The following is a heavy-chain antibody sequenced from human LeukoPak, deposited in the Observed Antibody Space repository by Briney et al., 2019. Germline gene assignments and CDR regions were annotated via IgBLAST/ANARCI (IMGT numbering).Heavy chain of an antibody. CDR3: ARLNGGN. J-gene: IGHJ4*02. Sequence: SETLSLTCTVSGDSISTYYWSWIRQPPGKGLEWIGYIDYSGSTAYNPSLNGRVAVSLDASKNQFSLKLRSVTAADTAVYYCARLNGGNWGQGTLVTVSS. CDR2: IDYSGST. V-gene: IGHV4-59*08. D-gene: IGHD4-23*01. CDR1: GDSISTYY.